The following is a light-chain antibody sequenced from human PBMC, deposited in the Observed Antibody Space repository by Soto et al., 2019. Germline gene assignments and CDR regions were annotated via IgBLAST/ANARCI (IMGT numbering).Light chain of an antibody. Sequence: DIVMTQSPDSLAVPLGERATINCKSSQSILYNSNNRNYVAWYQQKPGQPPKLLINWASTRESGVPDRFSGSGSGTDFTLTISSLQAEDVAVYYCQQYYTSWWSFGQGTKV. CDR1: QSILYNSNNRNY. CDR3: QQYYTSWWS. CDR2: WAS. V-gene: IGKV4-1*01. J-gene: IGKJ1*01.